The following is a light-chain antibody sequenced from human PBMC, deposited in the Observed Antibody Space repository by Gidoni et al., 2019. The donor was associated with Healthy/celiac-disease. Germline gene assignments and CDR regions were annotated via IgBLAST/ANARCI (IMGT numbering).Light chain of an antibody. Sequence: QLVLTQSPSASASLGASVKLTCTLSSGHSSYAIAWHQQQPEKGPRYLMKLNSDGSHSKGDAIPGRFSGSSSGAARYLTLSSLQSEDEADFYCQTWGTGIVVFGGGTKLTVL. V-gene: IGLV4-69*01. CDR3: QTWGTGIVV. CDR1: SGHSSYA. J-gene: IGLJ2*01. CDR2: LNSDGSH.